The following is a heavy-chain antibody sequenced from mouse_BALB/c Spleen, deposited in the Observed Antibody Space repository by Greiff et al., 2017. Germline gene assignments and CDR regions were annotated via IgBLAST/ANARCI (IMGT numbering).Heavy chain of an antibody. CDR2: IYPGDGDT. V-gene: IGHV1-87*01. J-gene: IGHJ2*01. CDR3: ARWADGYYFDY. D-gene: IGHD2-3*01. Sequence: QVQLKQSGAELARPGASVKLSCKASGYTFTSYWMQWVKQRPGQGLEWIGVIYPGDGDTRYTQKFKGKATLTADKSSSTAYMKLSSLASEDSAVYYCARWADGYYFDYWGQGTTLTVSA. CDR1: GYTFTSYW.